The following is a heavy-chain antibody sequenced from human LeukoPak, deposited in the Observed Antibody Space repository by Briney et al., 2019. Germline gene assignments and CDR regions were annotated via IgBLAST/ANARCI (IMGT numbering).Heavy chain of an antibody. V-gene: IGHV4-39*01. CDR2: IYYSGST. CDR1: GGSISSSSYY. J-gene: IGHJ4*02. Sequence: SETLSLTCTVSGGSISSSSYYWGWIRQPPGKGLEWIGSIYYSGSTYYNPSLKSRVTISVDTSNNQFSLKLSSVTAADTAVYYCARHSSGWYYFDYWGQGTLVTVSS. CDR3: ARHSSGWYYFDY. D-gene: IGHD6-13*01.